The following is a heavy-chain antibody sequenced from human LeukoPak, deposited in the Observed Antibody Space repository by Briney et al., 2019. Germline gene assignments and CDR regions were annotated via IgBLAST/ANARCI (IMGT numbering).Heavy chain of an antibody. V-gene: IGHV4-4*02. D-gene: IGHD5-24*01. CDR2: GHLEGRT. Sequence: SGTLSLTCGVPGDSVINTNWWTWFRQPPGKGLEWIGEGHLEGRTNYNPSLESRLTMSVDVSENQVSLKLTSVTAADTAVFYCAGDAYNSGSAFDYWGQGTLVTVSS. CDR3: AGDAYNSGSAFDY. CDR1: GDSVINTNW. J-gene: IGHJ4*02.